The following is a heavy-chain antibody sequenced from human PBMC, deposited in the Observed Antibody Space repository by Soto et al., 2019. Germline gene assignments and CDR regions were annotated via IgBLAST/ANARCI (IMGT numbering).Heavy chain of an antibody. D-gene: IGHD6-6*01. V-gene: IGHV1-2*04. CDR1: GYTFTGYY. Sequence: ASVKVSCKASGYTFTGYYMHWVRQAPGQGLEWMGWINPNSGGTNYAQKFQGWVTMTRDTSISTAYMELSRLRSDDTAVYYCARGVAALRYSDYWGQGTLVTVSS. J-gene: IGHJ4*02. CDR3: ARGVAALRYSDY. CDR2: INPNSGGT.